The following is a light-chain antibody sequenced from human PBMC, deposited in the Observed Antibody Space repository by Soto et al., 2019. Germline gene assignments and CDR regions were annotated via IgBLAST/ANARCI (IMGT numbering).Light chain of an antibody. CDR2: AAS. CDR3: QQSYTPPVT. J-gene: IGKJ2*01. Sequence: DIQMTQSPSSLSASVGDRVSITCRATQNISIYLNWYRQKPGKAPNLLIYAASTLQSGVPSRFSGSGSGTDXTLTISSXXXXDXXTYYCQQSYTPPVTFGXGXXLEI. V-gene: IGKV1-39*01. CDR1: QNISIY.